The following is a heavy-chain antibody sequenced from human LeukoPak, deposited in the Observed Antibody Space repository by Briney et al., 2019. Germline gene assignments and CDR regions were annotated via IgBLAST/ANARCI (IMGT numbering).Heavy chain of an antibody. CDR3: ASKMVREVFDY. CDR1: GFTFSSYA. V-gene: IGHV3-30-3*01. J-gene: IGHJ4*02. Sequence: GGSLRLSCAASGFTFSSYAMHWVRQAPGKGLEWVAVISYDGSNKYYADSVKGRFTISRDNSKNTLYLQMNSLRAEDTAVYYCASKMVREVFDYWGQGTLVTVSS. CDR2: ISYDGSNK. D-gene: IGHD3-10*01.